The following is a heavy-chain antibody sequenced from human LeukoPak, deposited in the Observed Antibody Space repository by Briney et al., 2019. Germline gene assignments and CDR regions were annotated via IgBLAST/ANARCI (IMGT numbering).Heavy chain of an antibody. D-gene: IGHD5-24*01. CDR1: GGSISSYY. V-gene: IGHV4-59*08. J-gene: IGHJ3*02. CDR2: IYYSGST. CDR3: ARSRAGDNFDAFEI. Sequence: PSETLSLTCTVSGGSISSYYWSWLRQPPGKGREWVGYIYYSGSTKYYPSLKRRVTISVDTSKKKFSLKLSSVTAADTAVYYCARSRAGDNFDAFEIWGQGTMVTVSS.